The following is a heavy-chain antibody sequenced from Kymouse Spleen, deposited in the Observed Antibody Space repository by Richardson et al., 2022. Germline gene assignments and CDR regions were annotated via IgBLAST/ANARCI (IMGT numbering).Heavy chain of an antibody. CDR3: ARDDRKWLAPYYYYYGMDV. Sequence: QVQLVESGGGVVQPGRSLRLSCAASGFTFSSYGMHWVRQAPGKGLEWVAVIWYDGSNKYYADSVKGRFTISRDNSKNTLYLQMNSLRAEDTAVYYCARDDRKWLAPYYYYYGMDVWGQGTTVTVSS. CDR2: IWYDGSNK. D-gene: IGHD6-19*01. J-gene: IGHJ6*02. CDR1: GFTFSSYG. V-gene: IGHV3-33*01.